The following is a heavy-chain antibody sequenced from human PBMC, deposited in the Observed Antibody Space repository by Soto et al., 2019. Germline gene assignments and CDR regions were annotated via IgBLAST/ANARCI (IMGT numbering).Heavy chain of an antibody. D-gene: IGHD2-2*01. J-gene: IGHJ5*02. CDR2: INPNSGGT. Sequence: GASVKVSCKASGYTFTGYYMHWVRQAPGQGLEWMGWINPNSGGTNYAQKFQGWVTMTRDTSISTAYMELSRLRSDDTAVYYCARGGIVLVPAATLNSFWFDPWGQGTLVTVSS. CDR3: ARGGIVLVPAATLNSFWFDP. CDR1: GYTFTGYY. V-gene: IGHV1-2*04.